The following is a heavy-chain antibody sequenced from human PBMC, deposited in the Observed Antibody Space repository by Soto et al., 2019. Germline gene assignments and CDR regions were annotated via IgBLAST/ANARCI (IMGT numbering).Heavy chain of an antibody. Sequence: GESLKISCKGSGYTFTNYWIGWVRQKPGKALEWMGIIYPSDSDIRYSPSFQGQVTISADKSISTAYLRWSSLKASDTAMYYCAIPIPGNTVHYRGQAPLVTVSS. CDR3: AIPIPGNTVHY. CDR2: IYPSDSDI. CDR1: GYTFTNYW. D-gene: IGHD1-7*01. J-gene: IGHJ4*02. V-gene: IGHV5-51*01.